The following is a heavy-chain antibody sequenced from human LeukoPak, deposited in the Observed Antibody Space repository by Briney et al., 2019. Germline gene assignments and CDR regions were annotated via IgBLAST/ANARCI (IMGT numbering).Heavy chain of an antibody. Sequence: SETLSLTCTASGGSISSYYWSWIRQPPGKGLEWIGYIYYSGSTNYNPSLKSRVTISVDTSKNQFSLKLSSVTAADTAVYYCARGLLDGYTHPAAFDIWGQGTMVTVSS. V-gene: IGHV4-59*01. CDR1: GGSISSYY. J-gene: IGHJ3*02. CDR2: IYYSGST. D-gene: IGHD5-24*01. CDR3: ARGLLDGYTHPAAFDI.